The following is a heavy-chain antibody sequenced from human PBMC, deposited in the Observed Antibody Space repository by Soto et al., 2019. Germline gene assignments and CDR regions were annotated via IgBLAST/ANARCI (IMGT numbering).Heavy chain of an antibody. J-gene: IGHJ4*02. V-gene: IGHV4-4*02. D-gene: IGHD1-20*01. CDR1: GGSINSSYW. CDR3: AREVSGIQAFDY. CDR2: ISHGGST. Sequence: QVQLQESGPGLVKPSETLSLTCVVSGGSINSSYWWNWVRQPPGKGLEWIGEISHGGSTNFNPSPKSRATISVDKSKYRLSLKLDSVTAADTAVYYCAREVSGIQAFDYWGQGTLVTVSS.